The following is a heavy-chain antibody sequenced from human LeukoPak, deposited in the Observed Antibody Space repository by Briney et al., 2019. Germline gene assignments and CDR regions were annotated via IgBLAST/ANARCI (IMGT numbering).Heavy chain of an antibody. CDR1: GVSISSGGYS. J-gene: IGHJ4*02. D-gene: IGHD2-15*01. CDR3: ARGPRDSGFDY. Sequence: SETLSLTCAVSGVSISSGGYSWSWIRQPPGKGLEWIGYIYHSGSTYYNPSLKSRVTISVDRSKNQFSLKLSSVTAADTAVYYCARGPRDSGFDYWGQGTLVTVSS. V-gene: IGHV4-30-2*01. CDR2: IYHSGST.